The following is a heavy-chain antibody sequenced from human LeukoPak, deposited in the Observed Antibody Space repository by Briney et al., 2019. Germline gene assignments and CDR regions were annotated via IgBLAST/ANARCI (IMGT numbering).Heavy chain of an antibody. D-gene: IGHD6-19*01. CDR2: INHSGST. CDR3: ARPNIAVAGTASAFDI. V-gene: IGHV4-34*01. J-gene: IGHJ3*02. Sequence: PSETLSLTCAVYGGSFSGYYWSWIRQPPGKGLEWIGEINHSGSTNYNPSLKSRVTISVDTSKNQFSQKLSSVTAADTAVYYCARPNIAVAGTASAFDIWGQGTMVTVSS. CDR1: GGSFSGYY.